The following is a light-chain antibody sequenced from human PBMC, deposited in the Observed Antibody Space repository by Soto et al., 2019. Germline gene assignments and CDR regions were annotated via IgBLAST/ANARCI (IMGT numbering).Light chain of an antibody. CDR1: SSNIGSTT. CDR2: NNN. V-gene: IGLV1-44*01. Sequence: QSVLTQPPSASGTPGQRVTIACSGSSSNIGSTTVKWYQQLPGTAPKLLIYNNNQRPSGVPDRFSGSKPGTSASLAISGLQSEDEADYYCAAWDDSLNGVVFGGGTKLTVL. CDR3: AAWDDSLNGVV. J-gene: IGLJ3*02.